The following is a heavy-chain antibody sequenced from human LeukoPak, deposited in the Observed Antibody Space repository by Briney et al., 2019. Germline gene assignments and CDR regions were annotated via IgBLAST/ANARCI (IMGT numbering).Heavy chain of an antibody. V-gene: IGHV3-43*02. Sequence: PGGSLRLSCAASGFTLDDYAMHWVRQAPGKGVEWVSLISGDGGSTYYADSVKGRFTISRDNSKNSLYLQMNSLRTEYAALYYCAKAARAMLYVYVWGSYHEEWFDLWGQGTLVTVSS. CDR1: GFTLDDYA. CDR2: ISGDGGST. J-gene: IGHJ5*02. CDR3: AKAARAMLYVYVWGSYHEEWFDL. D-gene: IGHD3-16*02.